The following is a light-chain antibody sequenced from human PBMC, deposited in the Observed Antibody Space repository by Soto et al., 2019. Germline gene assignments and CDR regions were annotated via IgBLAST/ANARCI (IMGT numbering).Light chain of an antibody. Sequence: DTQLTQSPSFLSASVGARVTITFRASQDLRSHLAWYHQKPGQTPNLLIYEASTLQSGVPSRFRGSGSGTEFTLTPSSPQPADYAIYYCQQLRSYLSFGGGTKVEIK. CDR1: QDLRSH. J-gene: IGKJ4*01. CDR2: EAS. V-gene: IGKV1-9*01. CDR3: QQLRSYLS.